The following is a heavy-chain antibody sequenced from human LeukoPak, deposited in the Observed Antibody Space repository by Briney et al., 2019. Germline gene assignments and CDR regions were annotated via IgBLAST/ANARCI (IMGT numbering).Heavy chain of an antibody. CDR2: INFNRGDT. Sequence: ASVKVSCKASGYTFTGYFIHWVRQAPGQGLEWMGWINFNRGDTKYAEKFQGRVTMSRDTSTSTVYMYLSGLTSDDTALYVCARDSLAESTWALDSWGQGTLVTVSS. CDR1: GYTFTGYF. V-gene: IGHV1-2*02. J-gene: IGHJ4*02. D-gene: IGHD3-16*01. CDR3: ARDSLAESTWALDS.